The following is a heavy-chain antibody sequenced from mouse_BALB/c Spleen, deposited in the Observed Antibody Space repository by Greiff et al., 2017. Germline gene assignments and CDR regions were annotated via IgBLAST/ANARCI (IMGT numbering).Heavy chain of an antibody. J-gene: IGHJ3*01. Sequence: QVQLKQSGAELVKPGASVKLSCKASGYTFTSYYMYWVKQRPGQGLEWIGGINPSNGGTNFNEKFKSKATLTVDKSSSTAYMQLSSLTSEDSAVYYCTRTHYYGYQSWFAYWGQGTLVTVSA. D-gene: IGHD1-2*01. CDR3: TRTHYYGYQSWFAY. CDR2: INPSNGGT. CDR1: GYTFTSYY. V-gene: IGHV1S81*02.